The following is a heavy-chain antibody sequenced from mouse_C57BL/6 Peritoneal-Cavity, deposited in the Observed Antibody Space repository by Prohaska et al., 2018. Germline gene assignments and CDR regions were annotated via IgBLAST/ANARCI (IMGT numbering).Heavy chain of an antibody. Sequence: TISFTGYSITSGYYLNWIRQFPGNKLEWMGYISYDCSNNYNPSLKNRISITRDTSKNQFFLKLNSVTTEDTATYYGASSNYAWFAYWGQGTLVTVSA. V-gene: IGHV3-6*01. D-gene: IGHD2-5*01. CDR1: GYSITSGYY. CDR3: ASSNYAWFAY. CDR2: ISYDCSN. J-gene: IGHJ3*01.